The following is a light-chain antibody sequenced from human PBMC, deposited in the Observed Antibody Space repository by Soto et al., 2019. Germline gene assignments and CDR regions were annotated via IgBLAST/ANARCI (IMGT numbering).Light chain of an antibody. J-gene: IGKJ1*01. CDR3: QQYNSYSRG. CDR1: QSISSW. Sequence: DLQMTQSPSMLSASVGDRVTITCRASQSISSWLAWYQQKPGKAPKLLIYDASSLESGVPSRFSGSGSGTEFTLTISSLQPDDFATYYCQQYNSYSRGFGQGTKVDI. CDR2: DAS. V-gene: IGKV1-5*01.